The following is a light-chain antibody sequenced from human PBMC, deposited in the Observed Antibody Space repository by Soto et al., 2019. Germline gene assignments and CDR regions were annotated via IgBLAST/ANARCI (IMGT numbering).Light chain of an antibody. CDR1: SGHSCYA. J-gene: IGLJ3*02. V-gene: IGLV4-69*01. Sequence: QLVLTQSPSASASLGASVKLTCTLSSGHSCYAIAWHQQQPEKGPRYLMKLNSDGSHSKGDGIPDRFSGSSSGAERYLTISSLQSEDEADYYCQTWGTGPWVFGGGTMVTVL. CDR2: LNSDGSH. CDR3: QTWGTGPWV.